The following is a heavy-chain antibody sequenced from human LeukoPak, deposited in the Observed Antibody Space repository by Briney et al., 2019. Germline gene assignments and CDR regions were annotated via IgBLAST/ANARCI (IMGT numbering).Heavy chain of an antibody. CDR3: ASYYYDSSGFFDY. Sequence: SVKVSCKASGGTFSSYTISWVRQAPGQGLEWMGRIIPILGIANYAQKFQGRVTITADKSTSTAYMELSSLRSEDTAVCYCASYYYDSSGFFDYWGQGTLVTVSS. V-gene: IGHV1-69*02. CDR2: IIPILGIA. D-gene: IGHD3-22*01. CDR1: GGTFSSYT. J-gene: IGHJ4*02.